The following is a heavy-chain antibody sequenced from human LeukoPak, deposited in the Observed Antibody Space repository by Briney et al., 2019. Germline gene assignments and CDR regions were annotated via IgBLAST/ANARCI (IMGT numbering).Heavy chain of an antibody. Sequence: ASEKVSCKASGYAFTSYAMHWVRQAPGQRFEWMGWINTANCNTKSSQKFQGRVTITRATSASTAYMELSSLRSEDAAVYYCARATSSGWSLYYFDYWGQGTLVTVSS. CDR3: ARATSSGWSLYYFDY. V-gene: IGHV1-3*04. D-gene: IGHD6-19*01. CDR1: GYAFTSYA. CDR2: INTANCNT. J-gene: IGHJ4*02.